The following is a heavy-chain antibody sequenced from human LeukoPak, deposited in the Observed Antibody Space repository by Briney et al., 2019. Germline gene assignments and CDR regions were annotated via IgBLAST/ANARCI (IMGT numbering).Heavy chain of an antibody. CDR1: GGSISSGGYS. D-gene: IGHD5-12*01. J-gene: IGHJ4*02. CDR3: ARDPGSGYDAKDY. CDR2: IYYSGST. Sequence: SETLSLTCAVSGGSISSGGYSWSWIRQPPGKGLECIGYIYYSGSTYYNPSLKSRVTISVDTSKNQFSLKLSSVTAADTAVYYCARDPGSGYDAKDYWGQGTLVTVSS. V-gene: IGHV4-30-4*07.